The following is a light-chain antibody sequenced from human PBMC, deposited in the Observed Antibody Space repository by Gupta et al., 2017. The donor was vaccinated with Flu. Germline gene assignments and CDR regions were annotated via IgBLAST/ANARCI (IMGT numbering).Light chain of an antibody. J-gene: IGLJ3*02. CDR1: SSNIGINY. Sequence: SSNIGINYYSWYHQVPGTAPKLLIDENNKRPSGIPARFSGSKSGTSATLGITGLRTGDEADYYCGAWDSSLNSWVFGGGTKLTVL. CDR2: ENN. CDR3: GAWDSSLNSWV. V-gene: IGLV1-51*02.